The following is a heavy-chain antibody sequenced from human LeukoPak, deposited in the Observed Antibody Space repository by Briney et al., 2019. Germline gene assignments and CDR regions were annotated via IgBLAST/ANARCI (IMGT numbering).Heavy chain of an antibody. Sequence: GGSLRLSCAASGFTVSSNYMSWVRQAPGKGLEWVGRIKSKSDGGTIDYAAPVNGRFTISRDDSKNTLYLQMNSLKTEDTAVYYCTKGMATISYWGQGTLVTVSS. CDR3: TKGMATISY. J-gene: IGHJ4*02. CDR1: GFTVSSNY. D-gene: IGHD5-24*01. V-gene: IGHV3-15*01. CDR2: IKSKSDGGTI.